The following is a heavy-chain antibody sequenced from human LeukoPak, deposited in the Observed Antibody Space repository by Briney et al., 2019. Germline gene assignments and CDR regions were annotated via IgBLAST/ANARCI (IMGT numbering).Heavy chain of an antibody. D-gene: IGHD3-10*01. J-gene: IGHJ5*02. CDR1: GLTFSSYS. Sequence: GGSLRLSCAASGLTFSSYSMNWVRQAPGKGLEWVSSISSSSSYIYYADSVKGRFTISRDNTKNSLYLQMNSLRAEDTAVYYCALDYYGSGTDNWFDPWGQGTLVTVSS. CDR3: ALDYYGSGTDNWFDP. CDR2: ISSSSSYI. V-gene: IGHV3-21*01.